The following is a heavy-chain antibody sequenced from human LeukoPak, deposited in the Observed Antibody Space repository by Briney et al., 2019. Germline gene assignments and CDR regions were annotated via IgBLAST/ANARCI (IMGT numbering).Heavy chain of an antibody. CDR1: GYTFTGYY. CDR3: ARDYYGSGSPDY. V-gene: IGHV1-2*02. Sequence: GASVKVSCKASGYTFTGYYVHWVRQAPGQGLEWMGWINPNSGGTNYAQKFQGRVTMTRDTSISTAYMELSRLRSDDTAVYYCARDYYGSGSPDYWGQGTLVTVSS. D-gene: IGHD3-10*01. J-gene: IGHJ4*02. CDR2: INPNSGGT.